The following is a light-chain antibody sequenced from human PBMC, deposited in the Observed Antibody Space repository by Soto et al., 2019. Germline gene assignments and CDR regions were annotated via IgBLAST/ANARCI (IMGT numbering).Light chain of an antibody. CDR1: SSNIGAGYD. CDR3: QSYDSSLSGSV. Sequence: QSVLTQPPSVAGAPGQRVTISCTGSSSNIGAGYDVHWYQQLPGTAPKLLIHGNSNRPSGVPDRFPGSKSGTSASLAITGLQAEDEADYYCQSYDSSLSGSVSGGGTQLPVL. J-gene: IGLJ2*01. CDR2: GNS. V-gene: IGLV1-40*01.